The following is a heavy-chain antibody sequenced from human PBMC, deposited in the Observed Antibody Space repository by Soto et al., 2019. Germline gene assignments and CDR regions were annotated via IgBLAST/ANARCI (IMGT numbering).Heavy chain of an antibody. CDR3: ARDQGTNYGMDV. Sequence: LSLTCTVSGGSISSGDYYWSWIRQPPGKGLEWIGYIYYSGSTYYNPSLKSRVTISVDTSKNQFSLKLSSVTAADTAVYYCARDQGTNYGMDVWGQGTTVTVSS. CDR2: IYYSGST. CDR1: GGSISSGDYY. J-gene: IGHJ6*02. V-gene: IGHV4-30-4*01.